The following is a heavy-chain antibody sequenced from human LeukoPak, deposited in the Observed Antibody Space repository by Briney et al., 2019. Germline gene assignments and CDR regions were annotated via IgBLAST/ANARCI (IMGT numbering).Heavy chain of an antibody. J-gene: IGHJ3*02. Sequence: SVKVSCKASGGTFSSYAISWVRQAPGQGLEWMGGIIPIFGTPNYAQKFQGRVTITTDESTSTAYMELSSLRSEDTAVYYCARDLPDFSLRISSGGFDIWGQGTMVTVSS. CDR3: ARDLPDFSLRISSGGFDI. CDR2: IIPIFGTP. CDR1: GGTFSSYA. V-gene: IGHV1-69*05. D-gene: IGHD4-23*01.